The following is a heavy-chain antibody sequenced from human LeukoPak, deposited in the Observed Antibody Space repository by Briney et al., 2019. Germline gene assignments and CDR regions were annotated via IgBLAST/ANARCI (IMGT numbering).Heavy chain of an antibody. CDR3: ARGQASSGYEVDFDY. CDR1: GYTFTGYY. V-gene: IGHV1-2*06. D-gene: IGHD5-12*01. J-gene: IGHJ4*02. CDR2: INPNTGGT. Sequence: GASVKVSCKASGYTFTGYYMNWVRQAPGQGLEWVGRINPNTGGTNYAQNFQGSVTMTRDTSITTVYMELSRLRSDDTAVYYCARGQASSGYEVDFDYWGQGTLVTVSS.